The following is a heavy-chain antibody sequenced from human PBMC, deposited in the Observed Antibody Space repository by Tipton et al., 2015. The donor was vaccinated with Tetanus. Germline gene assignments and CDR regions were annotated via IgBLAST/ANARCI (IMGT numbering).Heavy chain of an antibody. CDR1: GTSVRGSSHD. D-gene: IGHD3-3*01. V-gene: IGHV4-61*01. CDR2: VYHSGLT. CDR3: ARANYDSSKKGPFDS. Sequence: TLSLTCAVSGTSVRGSSHDWTWIRQPPGKGLEWVGYVYHSGLTNYTPSLKSRLSMSIDKSKNQFSLKLNSVTAADTAVYYCARANYDSSKKGPFDSWGQGSLVIVSS. J-gene: IGHJ4*02.